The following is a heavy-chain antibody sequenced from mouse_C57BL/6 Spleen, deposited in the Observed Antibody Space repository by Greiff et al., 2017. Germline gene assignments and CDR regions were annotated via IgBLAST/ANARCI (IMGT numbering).Heavy chain of an antibody. J-gene: IGHJ4*01. V-gene: IGHV1-53*01. CDR2: INPSNGGT. CDR1: GYTFTSYW. D-gene: IGHD6-5*01. Sequence: QVQLKQSGTELVKPGASVKLSCKASGYTFTSYWMHWVKQRPGQGLEWIGNINPSNGGTNYNEKFKSKATLTVDKSSSTAYMQLSSLTSEDSAVYYCARSGAPMAMDYWGQGTSVTVSS. CDR3: ARSGAPMAMDY.